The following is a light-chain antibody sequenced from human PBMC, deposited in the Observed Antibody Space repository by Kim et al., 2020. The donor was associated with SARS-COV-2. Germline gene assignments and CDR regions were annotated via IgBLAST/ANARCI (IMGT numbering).Light chain of an antibody. CDR3: QAWGTGWV. V-gene: IGLV4-69*01. CDR1: SGHSSYD. CDR2: VNSDGSP. Sequence: GASVKPSSTLSSGHSSYDIAWHQKQPEKGPRYLMKVNSDGSPNKGDGIPGRFSGSSAGAARYLIISSLQSEAETDYYCQAWGTGWVFGGGTKLTVL. J-gene: IGLJ3*02.